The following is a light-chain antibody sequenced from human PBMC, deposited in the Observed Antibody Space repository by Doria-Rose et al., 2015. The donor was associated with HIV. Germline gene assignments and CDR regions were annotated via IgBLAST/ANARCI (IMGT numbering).Light chain of an antibody. V-gene: IGLV1-40*01. J-gene: IGLJ1*01. CDR3: QSYDSRLSVYV. CDR1: SSNIGAGFD. CDR2: GNT. Sequence: QPVLTQPPSVSGAPGQRVAISCTGSSSNIGAGFDVNWYQQFPGTAPKLLIHGNTNRPSGVPDRFSGSKSGISASLAISGLRAEDEADYYCQSYDSRLSVYVFGAGTKVTVL.